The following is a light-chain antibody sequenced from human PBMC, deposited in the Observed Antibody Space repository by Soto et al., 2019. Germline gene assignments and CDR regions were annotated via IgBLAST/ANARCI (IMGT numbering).Light chain of an antibody. CDR3: SSYTSSSTPYV. CDR2: DVN. J-gene: IGLJ1*01. V-gene: IGLV2-14*01. CDR1: QRDVGGYDY. Sequence: SSLCHPVSGSVTPGRLISISCTGTQRDVGGYDYVCWYQQHPGKAPRRMIYDVNNRPSGVSNRFSGSKSGNTASLTISGLQAEDEADYYCSSYTSSSTPYVFGTGTKVTVL.